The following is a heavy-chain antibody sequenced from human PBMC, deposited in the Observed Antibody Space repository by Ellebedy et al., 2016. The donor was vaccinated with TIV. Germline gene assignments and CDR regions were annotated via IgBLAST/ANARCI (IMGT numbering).Heavy chain of an antibody. V-gene: IGHV3-30*18. J-gene: IGHJ4*02. CDR3: AKVNTTMVTVFSYIEN. CDR1: GFTFSSKG. D-gene: IGHD5-18*01. Sequence: PGGSLRLSCVGSGFTFSSKGLHWVRQAPGKGLEWVAVISYDGSTEYYADSVKGRFTIYRDNSKNTLYLQMNSLRPEDTAIYYCAKVNTTMVTVFSYIENWGQGTLVTVSS. CDR2: ISYDGSTE.